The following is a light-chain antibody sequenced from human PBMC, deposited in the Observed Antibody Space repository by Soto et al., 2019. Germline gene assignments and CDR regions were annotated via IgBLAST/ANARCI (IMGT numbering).Light chain of an antibody. V-gene: IGKV1-39*01. Sequence: QSPSYPPAPVGQIITFTTRVSQRIGSYLNWYQLKLGKVPKLLIYDASSLQRGVSLRFSGSGSGTDFTLTISSLQPEAFATYSCQQSSSTPWTSAQRSK. J-gene: IGKJ1*01. CDR1: QRIGSY. CDR3: QQSSSTPWT. CDR2: DAS.